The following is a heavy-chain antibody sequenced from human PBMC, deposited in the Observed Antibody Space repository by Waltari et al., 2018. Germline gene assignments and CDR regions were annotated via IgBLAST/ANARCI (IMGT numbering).Heavy chain of an antibody. D-gene: IGHD1-1*01. Sequence: EAQLVQSGGGLVQPGGSLTLSCSASGFTISRFWRTWIRQAPGQGLKWVAHIGPDGSDKYYVDSVKGRFTISRDNAENSLLLQMSSLRVEDTALYYCVGWNDPINSWGQGTLVAVSS. CDR3: VGWNDPINS. CDR2: IGPDGSDK. CDR1: GFTISRFW. V-gene: IGHV3-7*01. J-gene: IGHJ4*02.